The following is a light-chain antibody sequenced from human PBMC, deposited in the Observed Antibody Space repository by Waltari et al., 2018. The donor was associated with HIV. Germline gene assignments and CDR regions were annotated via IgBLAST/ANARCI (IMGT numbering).Light chain of an antibody. Sequence: QSVLTQPPSASGAPGQRVTISCSGRSANIGSPVYWYQQLPGTAPKVLIYRDNQRPSGVPDRFSGSRSGTSASLDVSGLRSEDEANYICAAWDDILSGWVFGGGTKLTVL. CDR1: SANIGSP. CDR3: AAWDDILSGWV. CDR2: RDN. V-gene: IGLV1-47*01. J-gene: IGLJ3*02.